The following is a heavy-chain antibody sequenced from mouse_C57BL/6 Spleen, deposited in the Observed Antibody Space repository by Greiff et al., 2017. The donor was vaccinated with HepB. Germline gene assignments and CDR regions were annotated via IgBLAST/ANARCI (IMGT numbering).Heavy chain of an antibody. CDR3: ARVITRDY. Sequence: QVQLQQPGAELVKPGASVKLSCKASGYTFTSYWMHWVKQRPGQGLEWIGENNPSNGRTNYNEKFKSKATLTVDKSSSTAYMQLSSPTSEDSAVYYCARVITRDYWGQGTTLTVSS. J-gene: IGHJ2*01. CDR2: NNPSNGRT. CDR1: GYTFTSYW. V-gene: IGHV1S81*02. D-gene: IGHD6-1*01.